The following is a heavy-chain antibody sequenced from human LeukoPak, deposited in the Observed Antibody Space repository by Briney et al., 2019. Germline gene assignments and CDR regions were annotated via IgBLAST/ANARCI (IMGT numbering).Heavy chain of an antibody. V-gene: IGHV3-23*01. CDR1: GFTFSSYG. Sequence: GGTLRLSCAASGFTFSSYGMNWVRQAPGKGLEWISGISPSGGGTYYADSVKGRFTISRDNSNNTLYLQMNSLRAEDTAIYYCARGGSYLSAFDIWGQGTMVTVSS. J-gene: IGHJ3*02. D-gene: IGHD1-26*01. CDR3: ARGGSYLSAFDI. CDR2: ISPSGGGT.